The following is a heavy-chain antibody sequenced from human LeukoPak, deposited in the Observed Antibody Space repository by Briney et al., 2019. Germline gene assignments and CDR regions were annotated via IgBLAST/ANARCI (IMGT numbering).Heavy chain of an antibody. CDR3: ARRDGYNYGGLFDI. D-gene: IGHD5-24*01. CDR1: GGSISSGGYS. CDR2: IYHSGSA. Sequence: SETLSLTCAVSGGSISSGGYSWSWIRQPPGKGLEWIGYIYHSGSAYYNPSLKSRVTISVDRSKNQFSLKLSSVTAADTAVYDCARRDGYNYGGLFDIWGQGTMVTVSS. V-gene: IGHV4-30-2*01. J-gene: IGHJ3*02.